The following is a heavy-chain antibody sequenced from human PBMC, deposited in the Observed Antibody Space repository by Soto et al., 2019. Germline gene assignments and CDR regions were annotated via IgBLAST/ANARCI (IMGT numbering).Heavy chain of an antibody. CDR2: INPSGGST. CDR3: ARDMRIQLPPLGY. CDR1: GYTFTSYY. Sequence: QVQLVQSGAEVKKPGASVKVSCKASGYTFTSYYMHWVRQAPGQGLEWMGIINPSGGSTSYAQKFQGRVTMTSDTSTSTDYMELSSLRSEDTAVYYCARDMRIQLPPLGYWGQGTLVTVSS. J-gene: IGHJ4*02. V-gene: IGHV1-46*01. D-gene: IGHD5-18*01.